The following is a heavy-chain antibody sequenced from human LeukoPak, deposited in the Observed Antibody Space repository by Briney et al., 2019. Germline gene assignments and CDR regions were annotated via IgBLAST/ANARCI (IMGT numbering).Heavy chain of an antibody. CDR2: IFTSGST. CDR1: GGSISSGTYY. V-gene: IGHV4-61*02. Sequence: PSQTLSLTCTVSGGSISSGTYYWSWIRQSAGKGLEWIGRIFTSGSTNYNPSLKSRVTISVDTSKNQFSLRLSSVTAADTAVYYCATSRYFDWLFSSWGQGALVTVSP. D-gene: IGHD3-9*01. J-gene: IGHJ5*02. CDR3: ATSRYFDWLFSS.